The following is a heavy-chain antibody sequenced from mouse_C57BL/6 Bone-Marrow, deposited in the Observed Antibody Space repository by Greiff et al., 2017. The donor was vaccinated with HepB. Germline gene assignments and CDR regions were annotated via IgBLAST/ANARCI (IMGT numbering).Heavy chain of an antibody. J-gene: IGHJ4*01. Sequence: QVQLKQPGAELVKPGASVKLSCKASGYTFTSYWMQWVKQRPGQGLEWIGEIDPSDSYTNYNQKFKGKATLTVDTSSSTAYMQLSSLTSEDSAVYYCARWGGYAMDYWGQGTSVTVSS. V-gene: IGHV1-50*01. CDR1: GYTFTSYW. CDR2: IDPSDSYT. CDR3: ARWGGYAMDY.